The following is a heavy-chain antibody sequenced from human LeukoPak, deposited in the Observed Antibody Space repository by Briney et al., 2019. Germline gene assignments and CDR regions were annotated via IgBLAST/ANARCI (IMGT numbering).Heavy chain of an antibody. V-gene: IGHV4-39*01. CDR3: ARAGSCSSSSCYAGPPGRGVDIYYMDV. CDR2: IYYSGST. Sequence: PSETLSLTCTVSGGSISSSSYYWGWIRQPPGKGLEWIGSIYYSGSTYYNPSLKSRVTISVDTSKNQFSLKLSSVTAADTAVYYCARAGSCSSSSCYAGPPGRGVDIYYMDVWGRGTTVTISS. J-gene: IGHJ6*03. CDR1: GGSISSSSYY. D-gene: IGHD2-2*01.